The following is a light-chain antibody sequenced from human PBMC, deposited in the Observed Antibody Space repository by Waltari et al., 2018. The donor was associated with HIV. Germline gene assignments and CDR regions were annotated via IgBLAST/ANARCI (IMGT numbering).Light chain of an antibody. CDR2: AAS. CDR3: QQTYSTPQT. V-gene: IGKV1-39*01. CDR1: QSISTY. J-gene: IGKJ2*01. Sequence: DIQLTKLLSSLSASVGEGVTTNCRPSQSISTYLAWDQQKPGKAPKLLIYAASNLKSGVPSRFSGTGSGTDFTLTISSLQPEDFATYYCQQTYSTPQTFGQGTKLEVK.